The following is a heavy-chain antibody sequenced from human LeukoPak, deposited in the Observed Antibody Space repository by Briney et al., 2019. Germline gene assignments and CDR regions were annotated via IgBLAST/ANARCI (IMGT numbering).Heavy chain of an antibody. CDR1: GFTFSSYA. D-gene: IGHD2-21*01. CDR2: ISGSGGST. CDR3: AKVVSILPLLGYFDY. Sequence: PGGSLRLSCAASGFTFSSYAMSWVRQAPGKGLEWVSAISGSGGSTYYADSVKGRFTISRDNSKNTLYLQMNSLRAEDTAVYYCAKVVSILPLLGYFDYWGQGTLVTVSS. J-gene: IGHJ4*02. V-gene: IGHV3-23*01.